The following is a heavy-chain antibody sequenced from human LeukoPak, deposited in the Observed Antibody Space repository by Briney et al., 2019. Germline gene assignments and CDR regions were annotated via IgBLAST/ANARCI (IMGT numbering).Heavy chain of an antibody. Sequence: GGSLRLSCAASGFTFSSYGMQWVRQAPGKGLEWVAVISYDRSNKYYADSVKGRFTISRDNSKNTLYLQMNSLRAEDTAVYYCAKDPSIAAAYWGAFDIWGQGTMVTVSS. CDR2: ISYDRSNK. J-gene: IGHJ3*02. V-gene: IGHV3-30*18. D-gene: IGHD6-13*01. CDR1: GFTFSSYG. CDR3: AKDPSIAAAYWGAFDI.